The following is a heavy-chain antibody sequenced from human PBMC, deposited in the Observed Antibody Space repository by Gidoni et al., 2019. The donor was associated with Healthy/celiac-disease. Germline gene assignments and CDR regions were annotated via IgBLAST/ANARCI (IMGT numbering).Heavy chain of an antibody. V-gene: IGHV1-2*02. D-gene: IGHD6-13*01. CDR3: ARGKGYSSSWYDGEGQGDY. CDR1: GYPFTGYY. Sequence: QVQLVQSGAEVKKPGASVKVSCKASGYPFTGYYMHWVRQAPGQGLEWMGWINPNSGGTNYAQKFQGRVTMTRDTSISTAYMELSRLRSDDTAVYYCARGKGYSSSWYDGEGQGDYWGQGTLVTVSS. J-gene: IGHJ4*02. CDR2: INPNSGGT.